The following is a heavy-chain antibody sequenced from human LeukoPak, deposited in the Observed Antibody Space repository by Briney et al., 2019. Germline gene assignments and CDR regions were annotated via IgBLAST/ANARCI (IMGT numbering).Heavy chain of an antibody. CDR3: AKTRSGTYSGDSFDV. CDR2: IYYSGRI. Sequence: SSDALSLTCAVSGDSISRSDWWAWIRQPPGKGLEWLGNIYYSGRIYHNPSLQTRVIMSVDSSKNQFSLRLDSVTAADTAVYYCAKTRSGTYSGDSFDVWGQGKLVIVSS. CDR1: GDSISRSDW. D-gene: IGHD1-26*01. J-gene: IGHJ3*01. V-gene: IGHV4-28*05.